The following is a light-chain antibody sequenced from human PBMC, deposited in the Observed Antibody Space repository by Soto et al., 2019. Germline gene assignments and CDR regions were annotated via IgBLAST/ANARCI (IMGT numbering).Light chain of an antibody. CDR1: SFNIGNHY. CDR2: ENN. J-gene: IGLJ2*01. CDR3: GTWDISLIAVV. Sequence: QSVLTQPPSVSAAPGQKVTISCSGASFNIGNHYVSWYQQVPGTAPKLLIYENNKRPSGTSDRFSGSKSGTSATLGITGLQTGDEADYYCGTWDISLIAVVFGGGTKLTVL. V-gene: IGLV1-51*01.